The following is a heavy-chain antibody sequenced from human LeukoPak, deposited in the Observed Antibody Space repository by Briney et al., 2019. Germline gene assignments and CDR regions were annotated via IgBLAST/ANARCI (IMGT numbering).Heavy chain of an antibody. CDR3: SKGGSGRFDY. V-gene: IGHV3-23*01. Sequence: GGSLRLSCAASGFTFSSYGMHWVRQTPGKGLEWVSSISGSGGSTFYADSVKGRFTISRDNSKNTLYLQMNSLRAEDTAVYYCSKGGSGRFDYWGQGTLVTVSS. CDR2: ISGSGGST. D-gene: IGHD6-19*01. J-gene: IGHJ4*02. CDR1: GFTFSSYG.